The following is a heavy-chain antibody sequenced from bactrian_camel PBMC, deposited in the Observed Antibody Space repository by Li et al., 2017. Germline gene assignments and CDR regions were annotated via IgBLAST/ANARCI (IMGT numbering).Heavy chain of an antibody. CDR1: GYTRSRGT. Sequence: VQLVESGGGSVQAGGSLRLSCLASGYTRSRGTMGWFRQAPGKEREGVATTSTGGDSTYYADSVKGRFTISQDIVKNTVYLQMHSLKAEDTAMYYCAAAAHRSSGNWSLSPSVWSNWGQGTQVTVS. J-gene: IGHJ4*01. V-gene: IGHV3S40*01. CDR2: TSTGGDST. D-gene: IGHD2*01. CDR3: AAAAHRSSGNWSLSPSVWSN.